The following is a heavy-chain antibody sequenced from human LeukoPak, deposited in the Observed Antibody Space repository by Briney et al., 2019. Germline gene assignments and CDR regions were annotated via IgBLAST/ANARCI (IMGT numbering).Heavy chain of an antibody. CDR2: ISSNGGST. V-gene: IGHV3-64*01. D-gene: IGHD3-22*01. Sequence: GGALRLSCAASGFTFSSYAMHWVREAPGKGLEYGSAISSNGGSTYYANSVKGRFTISRDNSKNTLYLQMGSLRAEDMAVYYYARDRYYYDSSEFDYWGQGTLVTVSS. CDR3: ARDRYYYDSSEFDY. CDR1: GFTFSSYA. J-gene: IGHJ4*02.